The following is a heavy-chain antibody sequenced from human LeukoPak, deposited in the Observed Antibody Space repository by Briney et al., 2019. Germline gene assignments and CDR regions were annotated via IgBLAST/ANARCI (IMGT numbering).Heavy chain of an antibody. CDR3: ARKPQSRYWYFDL. J-gene: IGHJ2*01. Sequence: PSETLPLTCTVSGGSISSSSYYWGWIRQPPGKGLEWIGSIYYSGSTYYNPSLKSRVTISVDTSKNQFSLKLSSVTAADTAVYYCARKPQSRYWYFDLWGRGTLVTVSS. CDR1: GGSISSSSYY. V-gene: IGHV4-39*01. D-gene: IGHD1-14*01. CDR2: IYYSGST.